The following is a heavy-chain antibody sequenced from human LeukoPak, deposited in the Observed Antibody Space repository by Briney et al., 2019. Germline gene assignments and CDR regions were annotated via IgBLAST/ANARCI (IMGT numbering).Heavy chain of an antibody. Sequence: PSQTLPLTCTVSGGSISSGSYYWSWIRQPAGKGLEWIGRIYTSGSTNYNPSLKSRVTISVDTSKNQFSLKLSSVTAADTAVYYCARDGLRYFDWLLSGGFDPWGQGTLVTVSS. CDR3: ARDGLRYFDWLLSGGFDP. V-gene: IGHV4-61*02. D-gene: IGHD3-9*01. CDR2: IYTSGST. CDR1: GGSISSGSYY. J-gene: IGHJ5*02.